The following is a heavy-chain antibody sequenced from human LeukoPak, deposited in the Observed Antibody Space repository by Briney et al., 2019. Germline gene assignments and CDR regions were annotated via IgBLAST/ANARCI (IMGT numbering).Heavy chain of an antibody. D-gene: IGHD3-9*01. CDR1: GGSISSSSYY. CDR3: ASRLLTGDWYFDL. V-gene: IGHV4-39*07. J-gene: IGHJ2*01. CDR2: IYYSEST. Sequence: PSETLSLTCTVSGGSISSSSYYWGWIRQPPGKGLEWIGSIYYSESTYYNPSLKSRVTISIDTSKKQFSLKLSSVAAADTAVYYCASRLLTGDWYFDLWGRGTLVTVSS.